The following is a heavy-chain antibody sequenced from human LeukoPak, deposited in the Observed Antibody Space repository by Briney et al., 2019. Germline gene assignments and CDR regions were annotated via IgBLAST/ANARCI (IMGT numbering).Heavy chain of an antibody. CDR1: GGSFRNYY. Sequence: PSETLSLTCAVYGGSFRNYYWTWIRQPPGKGLEWIAEINHSGSTNYNPSLKSRVTISVDTSKNQFSLKLSSVTAADTAVYYCARVQPENYYGSGSYYKYWGQGTLVTVSS. J-gene: IGHJ4*02. CDR2: INHSGST. V-gene: IGHV4-34*01. CDR3: ARVQPENYYGSGSYYKY. D-gene: IGHD3-10*01.